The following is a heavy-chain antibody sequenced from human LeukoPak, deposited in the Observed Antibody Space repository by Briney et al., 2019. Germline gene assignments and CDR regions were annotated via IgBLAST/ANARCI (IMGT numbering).Heavy chain of an antibody. CDR1: GFTFTSYS. V-gene: IGHV3-23*01. D-gene: IGHD5-18*01. Sequence: PGGSLRLSCAASGFTFTSYSMNWVRQAPGKGLEWVSTISGGGGSTYYADSVKGRFTISRDNSDNTLYLQMNSLRDEDTAMYYCAKEGTAMASSYFDYWGQGTLITVSS. CDR2: ISGGGGST. CDR3: AKEGTAMASSYFDY. J-gene: IGHJ4*02.